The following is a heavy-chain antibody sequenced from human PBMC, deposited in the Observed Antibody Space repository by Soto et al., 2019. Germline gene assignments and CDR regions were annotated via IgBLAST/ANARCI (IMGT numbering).Heavy chain of an antibody. CDR2: ISYDGSNK. Sequence: GGSLRLSCAASGFTFSSYGMHWVRQAPGKGLEWVAVISYDGSNKYYADSVKGRFTISRDNSKNTLYLQMNSLRAEDTAVYYCAKSRAVAGTPGWFDPWGQGTLVTVSS. D-gene: IGHD6-19*01. CDR3: AKSRAVAGTPGWFDP. CDR1: GFTFSSYG. J-gene: IGHJ5*02. V-gene: IGHV3-30*18.